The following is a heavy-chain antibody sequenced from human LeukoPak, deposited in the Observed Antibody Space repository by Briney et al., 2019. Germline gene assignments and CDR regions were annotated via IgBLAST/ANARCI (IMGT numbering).Heavy chain of an antibody. V-gene: IGHV4-39*07. CDR2: IYYSGTT. J-gene: IGHJ4*02. CDR1: GGSISSRSYY. D-gene: IGHD3-10*01. CDR3: ARGGFRGVTWHYFDY. Sequence: SETLSLTCTVSGGSISSRSYYWGWIRQPPGRGLEWIGTIYYSGTTSDNSSLKRPVTISVDTSKNQFSLKLTSVTAADTAVYYCARGGFRGVTWHYFDYWGQGALVTVSS.